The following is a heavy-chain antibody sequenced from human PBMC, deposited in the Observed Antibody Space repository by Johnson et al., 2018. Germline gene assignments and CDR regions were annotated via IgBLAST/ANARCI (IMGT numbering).Heavy chain of an antibody. CDR2: ISGSGGTT. D-gene: IGHD3-9*01. V-gene: IGHV3-23*04. J-gene: IGHJ3*01. CDR1: GLTFSSYG. Sequence: VQLVESGGGLVQPGGSLRLTCAASGLTFSSYGMNWVRQVPGKGLQWVSSISGSGGTTYYGNSVKGRFTISRDNSKNTLYLEMNSLRADDTAIYYCAKTIRESYGISDLGGQGTMVTVSS. CDR3: AKTIRESYGISDL.